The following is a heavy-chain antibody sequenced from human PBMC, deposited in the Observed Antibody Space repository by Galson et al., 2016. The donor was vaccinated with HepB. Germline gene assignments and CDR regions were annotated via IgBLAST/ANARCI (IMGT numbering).Heavy chain of an antibody. J-gene: IGHJ4*02. CDR2: TFWNDDK. D-gene: IGHD4-23*01. V-gene: IGHV2-5*01. Sequence: ALVKPTQTLXLXCTXXXFSXXTSGXGVGWIRQPPGRALEWLALTFWNDDKRYSPSLKSRLTITKDTSKNHLVLTVTNMDPVDTATYYCARFGTEITPGGPFDSWGQGTLVTVSS. CDR3: ARFGTEITPGGPFDS. CDR1: XFSXXTSGXG.